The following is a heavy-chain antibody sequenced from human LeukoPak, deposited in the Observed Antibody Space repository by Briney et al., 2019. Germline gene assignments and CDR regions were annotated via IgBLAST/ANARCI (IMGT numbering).Heavy chain of an antibody. Sequence: GGSLRLSCAASGFTFSSYAMHWVRQAPGKGLEWVAVISYDGSNKYYADSVKGRFTISRDNSKNTLYLQMNSLRAEDTAVYYCARAGGGGDVPLFDFWGQGTPVTGSS. D-gene: IGHD2-21*01. CDR3: ARAGGGGDVPLFDF. CDR1: GFTFSSYA. J-gene: IGHJ4*01. V-gene: IGHV3-30-3*01. CDR2: ISYDGSNK.